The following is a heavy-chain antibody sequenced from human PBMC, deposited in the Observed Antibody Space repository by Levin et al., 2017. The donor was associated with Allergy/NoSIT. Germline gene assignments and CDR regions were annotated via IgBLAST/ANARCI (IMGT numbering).Heavy chain of an antibody. J-gene: IGHJ2*01. CDR3: ARGPRYSSSWYPPFDL. D-gene: IGHD6-13*01. Sequence: NSSETLSLTCAVYGGSFSGYYWSWIRQPPGKGLEWIGEINHSGSTNYNPSLKSRVTISVDTSKNQFSLKLSSVTAADTAVYYCARGPRYSSSWYPPFDLWGRGTLVTVSS. CDR1: GGSFSGYY. V-gene: IGHV4-34*01. CDR2: INHSGST.